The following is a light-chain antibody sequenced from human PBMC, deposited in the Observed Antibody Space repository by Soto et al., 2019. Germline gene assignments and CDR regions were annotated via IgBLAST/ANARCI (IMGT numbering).Light chain of an antibody. CDR3: AGWDKSLSGHYV. CDR1: SSNIGTNY. V-gene: IGLV1-47*01. Sequence: QSVLTQPPSASGAPGQRVTISCSGGSSNIGTNYVYWYQHLPGMAPKLLIYSTTQRPSGIPDRFSASKSGTSASLAIRGLRSEYEADYHCAGWDKSLSGHYVFGTGTAVTVL. CDR2: STT. J-gene: IGLJ1*01.